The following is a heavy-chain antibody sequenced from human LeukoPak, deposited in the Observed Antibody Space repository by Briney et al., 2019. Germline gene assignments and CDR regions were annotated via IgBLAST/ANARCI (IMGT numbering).Heavy chain of an antibody. CDR1: GFTFSSYG. CDR2: ISYDGSNK. J-gene: IGHJ4*02. CDR3: ATGSLDYGDYFDY. Sequence: GGSLRLSCAASGFTFSSYGMHWVRQAPGKGLEWVAVISYDGSNKYYADSVKGRFTISRDNSKNTLYLQMNSLRAEDTALYYCATGSLDYGDYFDYWGQGTLVTVSS. V-gene: IGHV3-30*03. D-gene: IGHD4-17*01.